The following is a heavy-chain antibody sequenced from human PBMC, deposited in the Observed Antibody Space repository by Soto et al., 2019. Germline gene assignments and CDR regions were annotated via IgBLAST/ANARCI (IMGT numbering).Heavy chain of an antibody. D-gene: IGHD1-26*01. Sequence: EVQLLESGGGLVQPGGSLRLSCAASGFTFSSYAMSWVRQAPGKGLEGVSAISGSGGSTYYADSVKGRFTISRDNSKNTLYLQMNSLRAEDTAVYYCAKDSGSYHEFDYWGQGTLVTVSS. V-gene: IGHV3-23*01. CDR1: GFTFSSYA. CDR2: ISGSGGST. CDR3: AKDSGSYHEFDY. J-gene: IGHJ4*02.